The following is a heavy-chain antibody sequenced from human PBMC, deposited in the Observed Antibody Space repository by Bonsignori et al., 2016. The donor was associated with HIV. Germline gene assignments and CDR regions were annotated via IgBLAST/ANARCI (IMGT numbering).Heavy chain of an antibody. D-gene: IGHD3-10*01. J-gene: IGHJ4*02. Sequence: WVRQAPGQGLEWMGWISAYNGNTNYAQKLQGRVTMTTDTSTSTAYMELRSLRSDDTAVYYCARDGVYYYGSGTLARYFDYWGQGTLVTVSS. V-gene: IGHV1-18*01. CDR2: ISAYNGNT. CDR3: ARDGVYYYGSGTLARYFDY.